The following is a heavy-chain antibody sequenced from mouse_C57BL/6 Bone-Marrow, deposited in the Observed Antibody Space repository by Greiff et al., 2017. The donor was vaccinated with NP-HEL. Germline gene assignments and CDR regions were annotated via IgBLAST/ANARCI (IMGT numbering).Heavy chain of an antibody. CDR2: IDPSDSYT. CDR1: GYTFTSYW. CDR3: ALYFFAY. Sequence: QVQLQQPGAELVRPGTSVKLSCKASGYTFTSYWMHWVKQRPGQGLEWIGVIDPSDSYTNYNQKFKGKATLTVDTSSSTAYRQRSSLTSEDSAVYYCALYFFAYWGQGTLVTVSA. V-gene: IGHV1-59*01. J-gene: IGHJ3*01.